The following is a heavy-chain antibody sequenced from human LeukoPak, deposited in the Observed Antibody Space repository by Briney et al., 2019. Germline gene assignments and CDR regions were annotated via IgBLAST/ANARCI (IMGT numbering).Heavy chain of an antibody. D-gene: IGHD4-17*01. CDR3: ARDPQVYGDFDNWFDP. CDR1: GYTFTSYY. V-gene: IGHV1-46*01. CDR2: INPSGGST. Sequence: ASVKVSCKASGYTFTSYYMHWVRQAPGQGLEWMGIINPSGGSTSYAQKFQGRVTMTRVTSTSTVYMELRSLRSDDTAVYYCARDPQVYGDFDNWFDPWGQGTLVTVSS. J-gene: IGHJ5*02.